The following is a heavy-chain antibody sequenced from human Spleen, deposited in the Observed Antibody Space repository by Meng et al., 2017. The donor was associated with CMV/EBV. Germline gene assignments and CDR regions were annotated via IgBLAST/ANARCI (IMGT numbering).Heavy chain of an antibody. CDR2: IRYDGSNK. CDR3: AKKAAAGIDF. D-gene: IGHD6-13*01. V-gene: IGHV3-30*02. Sequence: LSGSASGFTFSSYGMHWVRQAPGKGLEWVAFIRYDGSNKYYADSVKGRFTISRDNSKNTLYLQMNSLRAEDTAVYYCAKKAAAGIDFWGQGTLVTVSS. CDR1: GFTFSSYG. J-gene: IGHJ4*02.